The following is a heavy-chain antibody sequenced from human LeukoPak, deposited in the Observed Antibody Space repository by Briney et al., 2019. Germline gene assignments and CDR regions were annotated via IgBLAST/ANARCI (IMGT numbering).Heavy chain of an antibody. CDR3: AARSSSGYYYLFDY. D-gene: IGHD3-22*01. CDR1: GFTFTSSA. Sequence: ASVKVSCKASGFTFTSSAMQWVRQARGQRLEWIGWIVVGSGNTNYAQKFQERVTITRDMSTSTAYMELSSLRSEDTAVYYCAARSSSGYYYLFDYWGQGTLVTVSS. CDR2: IVVGSGNT. J-gene: IGHJ4*02. V-gene: IGHV1-58*02.